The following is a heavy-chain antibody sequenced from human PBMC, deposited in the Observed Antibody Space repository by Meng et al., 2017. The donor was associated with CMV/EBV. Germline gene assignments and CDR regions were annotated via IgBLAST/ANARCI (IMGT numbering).Heavy chain of an antibody. D-gene: IGHD3-3*01. CDR3: ARVGGHYDFWSGYAQLGYFDY. V-gene: IGHV4-38-2*02. CDR2: IYHSGST. J-gene: IGHJ4*02. Sequence: GSLRLSCTVSGYSISSGYYWGWIRQPPGKGLEWIGSIYHSGSTYYNPSLKSRVTISVDTSKNQFSLKLSSVTAADTAVYYCARVGGHYDFWSGYAQLGYFDYWGQGTLVTVSS. CDR1: GYSISSGYY.